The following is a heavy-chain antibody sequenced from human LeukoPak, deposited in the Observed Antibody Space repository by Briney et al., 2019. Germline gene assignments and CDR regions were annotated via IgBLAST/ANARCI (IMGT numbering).Heavy chain of an antibody. V-gene: IGHV4-34*01. D-gene: IGHD5-12*01. Sequence: SETLSLTCAVYGGSFSGYYWSWIRQPPGKGLEWIGEISHSGSTNYNPSLKSRVTISVDTSKNQFSLKLSSVTAADTAVYYCARGLRRWLRDPFDYWGQGTLVTVSS. CDR3: ARGLRRWLRDPFDY. CDR2: ISHSGST. J-gene: IGHJ4*02. CDR1: GGSFSGYY.